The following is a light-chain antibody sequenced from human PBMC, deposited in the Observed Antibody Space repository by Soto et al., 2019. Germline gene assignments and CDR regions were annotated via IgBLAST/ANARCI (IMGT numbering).Light chain of an antibody. J-gene: IGLJ2*01. CDR1: SSNIGSNY. CDR2: RNN. V-gene: IGLV1-47*01. CDR3: AAWDDSLSASQV. Sequence: QSVLTQPPSASGTPGQRVTISCSGSSSNIGSNYVYWYQQLPGTAPKLLIYRNNHRPSGVPDRFSGSKSGTSASLAISGLRSEDEADYYCAAWDDSLSASQVFGGGTKLTVL.